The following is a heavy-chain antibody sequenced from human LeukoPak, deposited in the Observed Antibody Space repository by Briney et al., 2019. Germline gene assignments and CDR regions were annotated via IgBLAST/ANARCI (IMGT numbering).Heavy chain of an antibody. CDR2: IRYDGSNK. V-gene: IGHV3-30*02. Sequence: QPGGSLRLSCAASGFTFSSYGMHWVRQAPGKGLEWVAFIRYDGSNKYYADSVKGRFTISRDNSKNTLYLQMNSLRAEDTAVYYCAKDGEGVGYYYDSSGYGDYWGQGTLVTVSS. CDR3: AKDGEGVGYYYDSSGYGDY. D-gene: IGHD3-22*01. J-gene: IGHJ4*02. CDR1: GFTFSSYG.